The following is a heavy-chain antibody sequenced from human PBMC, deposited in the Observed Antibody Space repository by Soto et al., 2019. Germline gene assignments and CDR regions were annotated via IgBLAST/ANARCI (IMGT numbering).Heavy chain of an antibody. CDR1: GGYIRSPNFS. CDR3: ARRQWLRIFDC. Sequence: SPTMSLTCTVIGGYIRSPNFSWSWIRQHQGKGPEWIGNIYYTGTTTYSPSLESRLTISLDPSKNQFSLTLKSVTAADTAVYYCARRQWLRIFDCWGQVILVTVSS. J-gene: IGHJ4*02. D-gene: IGHD5-12*01. V-gene: IGHV4-31*03. CDR2: IYYTGTT.